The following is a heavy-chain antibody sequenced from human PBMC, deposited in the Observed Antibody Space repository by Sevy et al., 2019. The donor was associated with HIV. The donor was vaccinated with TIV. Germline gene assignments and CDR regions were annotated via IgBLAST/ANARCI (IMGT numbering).Heavy chain of an antibody. V-gene: IGHV4-59*01. D-gene: IGHD6-25*01. CDR3: ARDRGIAAWADAGKGDAFDI. J-gene: IGHJ3*02. CDR2: IYYSGST. CDR1: GGSISSYY. Sequence: SETLSLTCTVSGGSISSYYWSWIRQPPGKGLEWIGYIYYSGSTNYNPSLKSRVTISVDTSKNQFSLKLSSVTAADTAVYYCARDRGIAAWADAGKGDAFDIWGQGTMVTVSS.